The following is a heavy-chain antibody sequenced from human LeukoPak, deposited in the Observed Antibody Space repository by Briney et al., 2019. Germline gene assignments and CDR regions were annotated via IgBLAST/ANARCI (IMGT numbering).Heavy chain of an antibody. D-gene: IGHD3-3*01. Sequence: GGSLRLSCAASGFTFSSYWMSWVRQAPGKGLEWVANIKQDGSEKYYVDSVKGRFTISRDNAKNSLYLQMNSLRAEDTAVYYCTRQRITIFGVVNSPYFDYWGQGTLVTVSS. CDR3: TRQRITIFGVVNSPYFDY. V-gene: IGHV3-7*01. CDR1: GFTFSSYW. CDR2: IKQDGSEK. J-gene: IGHJ4*02.